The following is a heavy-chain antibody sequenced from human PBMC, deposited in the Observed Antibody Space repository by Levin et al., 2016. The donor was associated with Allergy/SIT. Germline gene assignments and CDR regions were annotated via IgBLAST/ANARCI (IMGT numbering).Heavy chain of an antibody. D-gene: IGHD3-3*02. CDR1: GFTVSSDY. V-gene: IGHV3-48*01. J-gene: IGHJ4*02. Sequence: GESLKISCAASGFTVSSDYMSWVRQAPGKGLEWVSYISSSSSTIYYADSVKGRFTISRDNAKNSLFLQMNSLRVEDTALYYCAKGGAFSRGDYWGPGTLVTVSS. CDR2: ISSSSSTI. CDR3: AKGGAFSRGDY.